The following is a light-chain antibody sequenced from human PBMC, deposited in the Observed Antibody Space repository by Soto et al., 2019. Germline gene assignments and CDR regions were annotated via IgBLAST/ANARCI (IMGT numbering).Light chain of an antibody. Sequence: QSVLTQPPSASGSPGQSVTISCTGTSSDVGGYNFVSWYQQHPGKAPKLMIYEVSKRPSGVPDRFSGSKSGNTASLTVSGLQADDEADYYCTSYAGSNIPVVFSGGTKLTVL. CDR2: EVS. CDR3: TSYAGSNIPVV. V-gene: IGLV2-8*01. CDR1: SSDVGGYNF. J-gene: IGLJ2*01.